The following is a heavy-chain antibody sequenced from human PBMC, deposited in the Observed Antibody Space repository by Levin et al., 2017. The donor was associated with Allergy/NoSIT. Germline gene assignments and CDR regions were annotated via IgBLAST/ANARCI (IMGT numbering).Heavy chain of an antibody. CDR2: ISYDGSNK. D-gene: IGHD6-19*01. J-gene: IGHJ6*02. V-gene: IGHV3-30*18. CDR3: AKDSRLGRYSSGKKFKEDYYDYGMDG. Sequence: GGSLRLSCAASGFTFSSYGMHWVRQAPGKGLEWVAVISYDGSNKYYADSVKGRFTISRDNSKNTLYLQMNSLRAEDTAVYYCAKDSRLGRYSSGKKFKEDYYDYGMDGWGQGTTVTVSS. CDR1: GFTFSSYG.